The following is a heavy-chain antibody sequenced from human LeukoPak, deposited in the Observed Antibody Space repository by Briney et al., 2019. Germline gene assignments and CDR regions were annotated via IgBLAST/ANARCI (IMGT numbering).Heavy chain of an antibody. Sequence: GGSLRLSCAASGFTVSTIYMSWVRQAPGKGLEWVSYISSSGSTIYYADSVKGRFTISRDNAKNSLYLQMNSLRAEDTAVYYCARELQLLSYFDYWGQGILVTV. CDR1: GFTVSTIY. D-gene: IGHD5-24*01. V-gene: IGHV3-11*04. J-gene: IGHJ4*02. CDR3: ARELQLLSYFDY. CDR2: ISSSGSTI.